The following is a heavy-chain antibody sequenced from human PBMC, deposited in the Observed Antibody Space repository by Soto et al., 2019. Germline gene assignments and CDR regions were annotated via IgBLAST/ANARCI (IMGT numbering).Heavy chain of an antibody. CDR2: IITIFGTA. D-gene: IGHD4-17*01. CDR3: ASPVTTYTYYYYYCMDV. Sequence: QVKLVQSGAEVKKPGSSVKVSCKASGGTFSSYAISWVRQAPGQGLEWMGGIITIFGTANYAQKFQGRVTITADESTSTAYMELSSLRSEDTAVYYCASPVTTYTYYYYYCMDVWGQGTTVTVSS. V-gene: IGHV1-69*01. CDR1: GGTFSSYA. J-gene: IGHJ6*02.